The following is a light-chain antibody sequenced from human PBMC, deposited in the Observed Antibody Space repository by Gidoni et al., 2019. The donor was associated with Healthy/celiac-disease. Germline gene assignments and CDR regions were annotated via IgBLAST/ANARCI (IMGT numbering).Light chain of an antibody. V-gene: IGKV1-39*01. CDR2: AAS. CDR3: QQSYSTLYS. Sequence: DRQMTQPPSSLSASVGDRVTITCRASQSISSYLNWYQQKPGKAPKLLIYAASSLQSGVPSRFSGSGSGTDFTLTISSLQPEDFATYYCQQSYSTLYSFGQGTKLEIK. CDR1: QSISSY. J-gene: IGKJ2*03.